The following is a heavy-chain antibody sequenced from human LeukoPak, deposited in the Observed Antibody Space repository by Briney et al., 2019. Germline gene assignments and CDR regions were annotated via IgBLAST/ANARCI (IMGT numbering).Heavy chain of an antibody. CDR2: ISNDGNNK. J-gene: IGHJ4*02. CDR1: GFIFSSYD. D-gene: IGHD2-8*01. V-gene: IGHV3-30*18. Sequence: GGSLRLSCAASGFIFSSYDMYWVRQAPGKGLEWVAVISNDGNNKQYADSVKGRFTISRDNSKNTLYLQMNSLTADDTAVYHRAKDGLMRFFDYWGQGTLVTVSS. CDR3: AKDGLMRFFDY.